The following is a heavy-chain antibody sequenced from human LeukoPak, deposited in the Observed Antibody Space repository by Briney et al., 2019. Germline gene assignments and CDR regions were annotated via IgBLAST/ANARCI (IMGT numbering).Heavy chain of an antibody. J-gene: IGHJ4*02. CDR3: AKARYQLLWDYFDY. CDR2: ISWNSGSI. V-gene: IGHV3-9*01. D-gene: IGHD2-2*01. CDR1: GFTFDDYA. Sequence: PGGSLRLSCAASGFTFDDYAMHWVRQAPGKGLEWVSGISWNSGSIGYADSVKGRFTISRDNAKNSLYLRMNSLRAEDTALYYCAKARYQLLWDYFDYWGQGTLVTVSS.